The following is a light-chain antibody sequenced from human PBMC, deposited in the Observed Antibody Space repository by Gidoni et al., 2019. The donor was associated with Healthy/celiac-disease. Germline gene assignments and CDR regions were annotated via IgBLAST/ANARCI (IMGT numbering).Light chain of an antibody. CDR2: DVS. Sequence: QSALTQPRSVSGSPGQSVTISCTGTSSDVGGYNYVSRYQQHPGKAPKLMIYDVSKRPSGVPDRFSGSKSGNTASLTISGLQAEDEADYYCCSYAGSWGVFGTGTKVTVL. CDR1: SSDVGGYNY. J-gene: IGLJ1*01. CDR3: CSYAGSWGV. V-gene: IGLV2-11*01.